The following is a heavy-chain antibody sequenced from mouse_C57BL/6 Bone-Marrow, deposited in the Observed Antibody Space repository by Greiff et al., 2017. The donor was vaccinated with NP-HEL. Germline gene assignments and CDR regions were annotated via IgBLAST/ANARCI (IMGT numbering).Heavy chain of an antibody. D-gene: IGHD2-4*01. V-gene: IGHV3-6*01. J-gene: IGHJ1*03. CDR3: ARDYYDYDWYFDV. CDR1: GYSITSGYY. CDR2: ISYDGSN. Sequence: DVQLQESGPGLVKPSQSLSLTCSVTGYSITSGYYWNWIRQFPGNKLEWMGYISYDGSNNYNPSLKNRISITRDTSKNQFFLKLNSVTTEDTATYYCARDYYDYDWYFDVWGTGTTVTVSS.